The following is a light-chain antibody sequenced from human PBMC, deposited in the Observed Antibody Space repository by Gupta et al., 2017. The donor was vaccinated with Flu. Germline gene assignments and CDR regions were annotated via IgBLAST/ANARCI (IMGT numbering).Light chain of an antibody. CDR2: GAS. CDR1: QSVSSN. J-gene: IGKJ1*01. V-gene: IGKV3-15*01. Sequence: EIVMTQSPATLSVSPGERDTLSCRPSQSVSSNLAWYQQKLGQAPRLLIYGASTRATGIPARFSGSGSGTEFTLTISSLQSEDFAVYYCQQYNNWTTWTFGQGTKVEIK. CDR3: QQYNNWTTWT.